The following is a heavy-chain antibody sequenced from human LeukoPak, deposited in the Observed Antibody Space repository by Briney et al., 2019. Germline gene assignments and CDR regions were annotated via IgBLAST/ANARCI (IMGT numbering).Heavy chain of an antibody. J-gene: IGHJ3*02. CDR2: ISSSSSYI. CDR1: GFTFSSYC. V-gene: IGHV3-21*01. D-gene: IGHD3-16*01. CDR3: ARGAGDLGAAEI. Sequence: PGGSLRLSCAASGFTFSSYCMNWVRQAPGKGLEWVSSISSSSSYIYYADSVKGRFTISRDNAKNSLYLQMNSLRAEDTAVYYCARGAGDLGAAEIWGQGTMVTVSS.